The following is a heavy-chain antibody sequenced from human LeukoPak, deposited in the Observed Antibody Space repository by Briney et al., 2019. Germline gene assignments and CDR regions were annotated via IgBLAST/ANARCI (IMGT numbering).Heavy chain of an antibody. CDR1: GGSISSYY. CDR2: IYTSGST. Sequence: PSETLSLTCTVSGGSISSYYWSWIRQPAGKGLEWIGRIYTSGSTNYNPSLKSRVTMSVDTSKNQFSLKLSSVTAADTAVYYCASLARDIVATIGVGNYYYYYMDVWGKGTTVTVSS. J-gene: IGHJ6*03. CDR3: ASLARDIVATIGVGNYYYYYMDV. V-gene: IGHV4-4*07. D-gene: IGHD5-12*01.